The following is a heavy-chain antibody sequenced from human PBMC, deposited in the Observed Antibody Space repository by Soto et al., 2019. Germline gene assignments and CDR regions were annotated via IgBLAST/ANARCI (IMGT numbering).Heavy chain of an antibody. CDR2: NYWNDDL. V-gene: IGHV2-5*01. D-gene: IGHD2-21*01. Sequence: QITLKESGPTLVKPPQTLTLTCTFSGFSLSTSGVGVGWIRQPPGKALEWLAFNYWNDDLRFSPSLRSRISLTKDTPKNQVVLTLAKVDPADTATYSCARRPNRRGVVGFAPWGQGILLTGSS. CDR3: ARRPNRRGVVGFAP. J-gene: IGHJ5*02. CDR1: GFSLSTSGVG.